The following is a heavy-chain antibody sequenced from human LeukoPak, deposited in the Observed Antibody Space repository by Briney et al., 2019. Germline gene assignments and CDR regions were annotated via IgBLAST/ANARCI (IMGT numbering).Heavy chain of an antibody. J-gene: IGHJ4*02. CDR3: ARRGYSSGSYYIDY. CDR2: IGYSGSP. CDR1: GGSFSSYF. D-gene: IGHD6-19*01. Sequence: PSETLSLTCSVSGGSFSSYFWSWIRLPPGKGLEWIGYIGYSGSPDYNPSLKSRVTISVDTSKNQFSLKLSSVTAADTAVYYCARRGYSSGSYYIDYWGQGTLVTVSS. V-gene: IGHV4-59*08.